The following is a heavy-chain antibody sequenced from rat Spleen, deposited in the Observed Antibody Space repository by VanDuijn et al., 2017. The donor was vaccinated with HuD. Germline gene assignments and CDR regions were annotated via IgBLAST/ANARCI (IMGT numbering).Heavy chain of an antibody. Sequence: EVQLVESGGGLVQPGRSLKLSCVASGFTFSDYGMNWIRQAPGKGREWVAYISSTSGTIYYADTVKGRFTISRDNAKNTLYLQLSSLRSEDTALYYCATSYYGYKRFAYWGQGTLVTVSS. CDR1: GFTFSDYG. V-gene: IGHV5-34*01. D-gene: IGHD1-9*01. CDR3: ATSYYGYKRFAY. CDR2: ISSTSGTI. J-gene: IGHJ3*01.